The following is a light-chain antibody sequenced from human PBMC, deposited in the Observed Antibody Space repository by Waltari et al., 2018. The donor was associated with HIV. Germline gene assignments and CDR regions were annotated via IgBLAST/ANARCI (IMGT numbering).Light chain of an antibody. Sequence: DIPMTQSPSCLSASIGATVTIPCRASQAIRTSVSWVQQRPGNVPNLLVHGAFLLQRGVPSRCSCSGSVTYYSLTIDGLQAEDFATYFCQQYYGVPLTFGGGTK. CDR3: QQYYGVPLT. CDR2: GAF. J-gene: IGKJ4*01. V-gene: IGKV1-NL1*01. CDR1: QAIRTS.